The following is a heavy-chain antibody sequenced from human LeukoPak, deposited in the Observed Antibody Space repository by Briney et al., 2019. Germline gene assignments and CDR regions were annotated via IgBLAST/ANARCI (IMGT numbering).Heavy chain of an antibody. CDR1: GGSISSHY. CDR3: ASLYDSSGYTNRLEP. CDR2: IYYSGSP. D-gene: IGHD3-22*01. V-gene: IGHV4-59*11. Sequence: PSETLSLTCTGSGGSISSHYWSWIRQPPRKGLEWIGYIYYSGSPKYNPFLKNRLNISVDTSKNQFPLTLNSVTAADTAVYYCASLYDSSGYTNRLEPGGRGTLDTVFS. J-gene: IGHJ5*02.